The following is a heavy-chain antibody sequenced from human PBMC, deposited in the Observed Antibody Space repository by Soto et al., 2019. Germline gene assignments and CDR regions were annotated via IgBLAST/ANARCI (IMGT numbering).Heavy chain of an antibody. V-gene: IGHV3-23*01. J-gene: IGHJ4*02. CDR2: ISGSGDTT. D-gene: IGHD5-12*01. CDR1: GFTFSSFA. CDR3: AKIHFDGGYGYFDY. Sequence: GGFLRLSCAASGFTFSSFAMSWVRQAPGKGLEWVSGISGSGDTTYYADSLKGRFTISRDNSQNTLYLQMNSLRAEDTAVYYCAKIHFDGGYGYFDYWGQGTLVTVSS.